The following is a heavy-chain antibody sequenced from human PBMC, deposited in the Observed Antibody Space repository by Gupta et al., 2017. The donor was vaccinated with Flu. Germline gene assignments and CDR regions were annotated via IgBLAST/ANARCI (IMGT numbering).Heavy chain of an antibody. J-gene: IGHJ6*03. D-gene: IGHD2-2*01. Sequence: QMKLGEPGGGVVHFGTSLGLSWPAPGLTFSSSGLHWVAWVPGKGLEWVADISSDGSHKDYAGSVRGRFTISRDNSKNTLSLEMDSLRVEDTAVYYCAKDGPWTASCPYYCYYMDVWGKGTTVTVSS. CDR2: ISSDGSHK. V-gene: IGHV3-30*18. CDR3: AKDGPWTASCPYYCYYMDV. CDR1: GLTFSSSG.